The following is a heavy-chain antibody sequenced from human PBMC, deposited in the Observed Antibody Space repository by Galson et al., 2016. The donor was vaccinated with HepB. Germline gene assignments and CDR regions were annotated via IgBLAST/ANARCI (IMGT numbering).Heavy chain of an antibody. V-gene: IGHV3-23*01. D-gene: IGHD3-22*01. CDR2: ISYTGLSS. CDR1: GFTFGDFA. Sequence: SLRLSCAASGFTFGDFAMTWVRQVPGKRLEWVSAISYTGLSSDYADSVKGRFTISRDNSKNTLYLQMNSLRAEDTAVYYCATDPSGITLIVAAMGYYYGMDFWGQGTTVIVSS. J-gene: IGHJ6*02. CDR3: ATDPSGITLIVAAMGYYYGMDF.